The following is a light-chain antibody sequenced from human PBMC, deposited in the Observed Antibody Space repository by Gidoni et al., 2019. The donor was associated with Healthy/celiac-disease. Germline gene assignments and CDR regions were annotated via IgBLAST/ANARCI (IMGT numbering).Light chain of an antibody. V-gene: IGKV4-1*01. J-gene: IGKJ4*01. Sequence: DIVMTQSPDSLAVSLGERATINRKSSQSVLYSSNNKNYLAWYQQKPGQPPKLLIYWASTRESGVPDRFSGSGSGTDFTLTISSLQAEDVAVYYCQQYYSTFTFGGGTKVEIK. CDR2: WAS. CDR1: QSVLYSSNNKNY. CDR3: QQYYSTFT.